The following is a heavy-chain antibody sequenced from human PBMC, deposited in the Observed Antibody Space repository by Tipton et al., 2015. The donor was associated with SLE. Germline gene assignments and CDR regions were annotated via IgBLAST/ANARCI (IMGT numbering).Heavy chain of an antibody. J-gene: IGHJ4*02. Sequence: TLSLTCAVYGESLRAYYWSWIRQPPGKGLEWIGEINHSGSTNYNPSLGSRVIMSVDTSKNQFSLKLTSVSAADTAVYYCARGVPGTGFDYWGQGTLVTVSS. D-gene: IGHD3-10*01. CDR1: GESLRAYY. V-gene: IGHV4-34*01. CDR3: ARGVPGTGFDY. CDR2: INHSGST.